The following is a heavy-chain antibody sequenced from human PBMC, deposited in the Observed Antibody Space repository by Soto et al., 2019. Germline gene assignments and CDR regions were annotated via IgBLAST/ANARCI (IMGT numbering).Heavy chain of an antibody. D-gene: IGHD6-13*01. CDR2: IDPSDSYT. CDR1: GYSFTSYW. V-gene: IGHV5-10-1*01. CDR3: AGRQPDVGYYGMDV. Sequence: GESLKISCKGSGYSFTSYWMSWVRQMPGKGLEWMGRIDPSDSYTNYSPSFQGHVTISADKSISTAYLQWSSLKASDTAMYYCAGRQPDVGYYGMDVWGQGTTVTVSS. J-gene: IGHJ6*02.